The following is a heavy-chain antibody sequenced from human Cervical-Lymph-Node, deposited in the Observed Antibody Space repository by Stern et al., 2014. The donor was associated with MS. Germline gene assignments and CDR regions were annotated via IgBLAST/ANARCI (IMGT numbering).Heavy chain of an antibody. CDR3: ARTVVLHAFDI. Sequence: QVQLVQWGAGLLKPSETLSLTCAVYGGSFSGYYWSWIRQPPGKGLEWIGEINHSGSTNYTPSLKSRVTISVDTSKNQFSLKLSSVTAADTAVYYCARTVVLHAFDIWGQGTMVTVSS. CDR2: INHSGST. D-gene: IGHD4-23*01. CDR1: GGSFSGYY. J-gene: IGHJ3*02. V-gene: IGHV4-34*01.